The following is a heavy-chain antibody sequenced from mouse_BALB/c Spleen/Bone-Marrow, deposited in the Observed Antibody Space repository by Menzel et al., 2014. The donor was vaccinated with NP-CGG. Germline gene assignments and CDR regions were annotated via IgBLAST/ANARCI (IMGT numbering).Heavy chain of an antibody. J-gene: IGHJ4*01. Sequence: QVHLQQSGAELAKPGASVKMSCKASGYTLTSYWVHWVKQRPGQGLEWIGYINPSTGYTEYNQKFKDKATLTADKSSSTAYMQLSSLTSEDSAVYYCARRGISYAMDYWGQGASVIVSS. CDR1: GYTLTSYW. V-gene: IGHV1-7*01. CDR2: INPSTGYT. CDR3: ARRGISYAMDY.